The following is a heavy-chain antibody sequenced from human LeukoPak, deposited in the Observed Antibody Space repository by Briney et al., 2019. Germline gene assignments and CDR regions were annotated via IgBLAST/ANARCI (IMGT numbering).Heavy chain of an antibody. CDR3: ARRVSDFWSGYSNWFDP. Sequence: SQTLSLTCTVSGGSISSYGSYWSCLPPHPGMGLEWIGYIYYSSTTYYNSSLKSRITITVDSSNNQYPLMLSPVTAEAAAVYYCARRVSDFWSGYSNWFDPWGEGNLVTVSS. CDR1: GGSISSYGSY. CDR2: IYYSSTT. D-gene: IGHD3-3*01. V-gene: IGHV4-31*03. J-gene: IGHJ5*02.